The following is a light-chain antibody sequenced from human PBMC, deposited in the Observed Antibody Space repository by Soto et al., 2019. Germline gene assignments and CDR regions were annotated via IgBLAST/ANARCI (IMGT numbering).Light chain of an antibody. V-gene: IGLV2-11*01. CDR1: SSDVGGYNY. J-gene: IGLJ1*01. CDR3: CSYAGSGTDNYV. CDR2: EGI. Sequence: QSVLTQPRSVSGSPGQSVTISCTGTSSDVGGYNYVSWYQHYPGKAPKLMIYEGIKRPSGVSNRFSGSKSGNTAFLTISGLQAEDEADYYCCSYAGSGTDNYVFGSGTKVTV.